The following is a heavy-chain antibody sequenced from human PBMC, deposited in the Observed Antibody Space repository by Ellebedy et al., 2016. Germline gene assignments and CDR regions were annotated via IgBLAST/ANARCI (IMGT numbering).Heavy chain of an antibody. Sequence: GGSLRLSXAASGFTFSSYAMSWVRQAPGKGLEWVSSITGSGGSTDYADSVKGRFTISRDNSKNMLDLQMNSLRAEDTAVYYCAKVEVEVGQQLEPNWFNPWGQGTLVTVSS. CDR2: ITGSGGST. J-gene: IGHJ5*02. CDR3: AKVEVEVGQQLEPNWFNP. D-gene: IGHD1-1*01. V-gene: IGHV3-23*01. CDR1: GFTFSSYA.